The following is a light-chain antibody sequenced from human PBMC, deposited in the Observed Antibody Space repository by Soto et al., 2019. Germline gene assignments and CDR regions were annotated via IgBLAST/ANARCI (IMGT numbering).Light chain of an antibody. CDR1: QSVLYSSHNKNY. CDR2: WAT. J-gene: IGKJ4*01. Sequence: DIVMTQSPDSLAVSLGERATINCKSSQSVLYSSHNKNYLAWYQQKPGQPPKLLIYWATTRESGVPDRFSGSESGTDFTLTISSLQAEDVAVYYCQQYYSTPLTFGGGTKVDIK. V-gene: IGKV4-1*01. CDR3: QQYYSTPLT.